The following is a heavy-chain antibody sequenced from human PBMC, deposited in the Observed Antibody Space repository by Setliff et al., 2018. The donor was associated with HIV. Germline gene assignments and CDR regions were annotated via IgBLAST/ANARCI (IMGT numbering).Heavy chain of an antibody. Sequence: PSETLSLTCTVSGDFFSSDYYWGWIRQSPGQGLEWIGSFYETGYTSYNPSLRSRVTIDVDTSKNHFSLRLTSVTAADTAVYYCARPLTPSYNFWGGAFGIWGQGTMVTVSS. CDR2: FYETGYT. D-gene: IGHD3-3*01. V-gene: IGHV4-38-2*02. CDR3: ARPLTPSYNFWGGAFGI. J-gene: IGHJ3*02. CDR1: GDFFSSDYY.